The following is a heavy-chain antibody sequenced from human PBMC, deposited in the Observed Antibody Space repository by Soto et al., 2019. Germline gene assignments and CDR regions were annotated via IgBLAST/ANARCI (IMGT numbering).Heavy chain of an antibody. CDR1: GGSISSRNW. CDR3: ALRSMAVVPDY. V-gene: IGHV4-4*02. CDR2: LYHSGGA. J-gene: IGHJ4*02. D-gene: IGHD3-22*01. Sequence: SETLSLTCAVSGGSISSRNWWCWVRQPPGKGLEWIGELYHSGGANYNPSLKSRVTMSVDTSTNQCSLTLSSMTAADTAVYYCALRSMAVVPDYSGQGTLVIVSS.